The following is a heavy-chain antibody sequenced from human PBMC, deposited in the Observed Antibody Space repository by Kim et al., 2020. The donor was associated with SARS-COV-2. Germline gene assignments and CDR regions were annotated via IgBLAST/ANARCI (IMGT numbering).Heavy chain of an antibody. D-gene: IGHD6-13*01. CDR3: SWGVGIAGPGNYFDY. CDR2: ITSVGAT. Sequence: GGSLRLSCAASGFSVTNTWMNWVRRAPGKGLEWVGRITSVGATHFAAPVKGRFTISRDDSKNTLYLQMDSLETEDTGVYYCSWGVGIAGPGNYFDYWGQGTQVTVSS. J-gene: IGHJ4*02. V-gene: IGHV3-15*01. CDR1: GFSVTNTW.